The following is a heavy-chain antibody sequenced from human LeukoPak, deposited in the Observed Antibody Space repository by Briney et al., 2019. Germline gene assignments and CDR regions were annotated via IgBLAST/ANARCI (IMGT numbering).Heavy chain of an antibody. CDR2: LYDSNEN. Sequence: PGGSLRLSCVASGFSVSTNYMNWARQAPGKGPEWVSVLYDSNENFYLAAVEGRFFISRDSPTNTLYLQMNSLRPEDTAVYYCARGLSGHSIFGSGLSDYWGRGTLVTVSS. V-gene: IGHV3-53*05. D-gene: IGHD3-22*01. CDR1: GFSVSTNY. J-gene: IGHJ4*02. CDR3: ARGLSGHSIFGSGLSDY.